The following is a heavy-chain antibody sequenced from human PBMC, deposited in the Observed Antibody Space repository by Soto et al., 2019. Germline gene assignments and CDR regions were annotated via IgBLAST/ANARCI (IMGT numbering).Heavy chain of an antibody. Sequence: QVPLVESGGGVVQPGRSLRLSCVASGFTFSSYGMHWVRQAPGKGLEWVAVTWFDGNKRYYAESVKGRFTISRDNSQNTLYLEMNSLRADDTAMYYCARDRYGSGWYTIVNWGQGTLVIVSS. CDR3: ARDRYGSGWYTIVN. CDR1: GFTFSSYG. D-gene: IGHD6-19*01. CDR2: TWFDGNKR. J-gene: IGHJ4*02. V-gene: IGHV3-33*01.